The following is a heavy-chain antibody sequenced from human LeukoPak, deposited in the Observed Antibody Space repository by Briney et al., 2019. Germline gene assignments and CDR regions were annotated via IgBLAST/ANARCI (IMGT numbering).Heavy chain of an antibody. Sequence: SETLSLTCAVYGGSFSGYYWSWIRQPPGKGLEWIGEINHSGSTNYNPSLKSRVTISVDTSKNQFSLKLSSVTAADTAVYYCARGGGSSWPTIFDYWGQGTLVTVSS. CDR1: GGSFSGYY. D-gene: IGHD6-13*01. J-gene: IGHJ4*02. CDR2: INHSGST. CDR3: ARGGGSSWPTIFDY. V-gene: IGHV4-34*01.